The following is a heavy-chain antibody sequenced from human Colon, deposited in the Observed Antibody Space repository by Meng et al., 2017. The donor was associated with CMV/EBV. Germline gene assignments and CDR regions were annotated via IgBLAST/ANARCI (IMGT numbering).Heavy chain of an antibody. J-gene: IGHJ4*02. CDR1: GFTFSSYW. V-gene: IGHV3-74*01. CDR2: INSDGNST. Sequence: GESLKISCAASGFTFSSYWMHWVRQAPGKGLVWVSRINSDGNSTSLADSVKGRFTISRDNAKNTLYLQMNSLRDEDTAVYYCARGTGSYYSLDYWGQGTLVTVSS. D-gene: IGHD1-26*01. CDR3: ARGTGSYYSLDY.